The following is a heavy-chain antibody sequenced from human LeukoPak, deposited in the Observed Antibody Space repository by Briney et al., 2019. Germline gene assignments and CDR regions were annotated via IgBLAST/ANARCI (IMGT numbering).Heavy chain of an antibody. D-gene: IGHD7-27*01. CDR3: ARLTGHNYFDY. CDR1: GFTFSTDD. J-gene: IGHJ4*02. CDR2: IGHAGDT. Sequence: GGSLRLSCAASGFTFSTDDMHWVRQVPGKGLEWVSAIGHAGDTYYSGSVKGRFTISRENAKNSLYLQMNSLRAGDTAVYYCARLTGHNYFDYWGQGTLVTVSS. V-gene: IGHV3-13*01.